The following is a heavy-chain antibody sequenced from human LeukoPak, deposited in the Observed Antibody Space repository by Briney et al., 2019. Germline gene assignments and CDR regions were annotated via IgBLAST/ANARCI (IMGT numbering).Heavy chain of an antibody. Sequence: PSETLSLTCTVSGGSISSGGYYWSWIRQHPGKGLEWIGYIYYSGSTYYNPSLKSRVTISVDTSKNQFSLKLSSGTAADTAVYYCARTLPEWGYFDYWGQGTLVTVSS. J-gene: IGHJ4*02. CDR1: GGSISSGGYY. CDR3: ARTLPEWGYFDY. V-gene: IGHV4-31*03. D-gene: IGHD1-26*01. CDR2: IYYSGST.